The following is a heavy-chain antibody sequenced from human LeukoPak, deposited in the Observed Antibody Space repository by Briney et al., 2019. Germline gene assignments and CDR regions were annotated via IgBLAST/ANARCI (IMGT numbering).Heavy chain of an antibody. D-gene: IGHD3-22*01. CDR1: GFTFSSSA. V-gene: IGHV3-23*01. J-gene: IGHJ4*02. Sequence: GGSLRLSCAASGFTFSSSAMSWVRQAPGQGLEWVSTISASGGSTYYADSVKGRFTISRDNSKNTPSLQLNSLRAEDTAVYYGAKGFTMILTGGFDYWGQGTLVTVSS. CDR3: AKGFTMILTGGFDY. CDR2: ISASGGST.